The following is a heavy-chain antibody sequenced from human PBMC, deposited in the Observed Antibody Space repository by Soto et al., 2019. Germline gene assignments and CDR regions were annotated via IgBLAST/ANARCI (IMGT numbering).Heavy chain of an antibody. CDR2: ISGGGETT. V-gene: IGHV3-23*01. CDR1: GFTFSSYA. J-gene: IGHJ4*02. D-gene: IGHD3-10*01. Sequence: EVQLLESGGGLLQPGGSLRLSCAASGFTFSSYAMWWVRQAPGKGLECVSAISGGGETTYYADSVKGRFTISRDNSKNTLYLQMNSLRAEDTAVYYCALNSGSGSYYFDYWGQGTRVTVSS. CDR3: ALNSGSGSYYFDY.